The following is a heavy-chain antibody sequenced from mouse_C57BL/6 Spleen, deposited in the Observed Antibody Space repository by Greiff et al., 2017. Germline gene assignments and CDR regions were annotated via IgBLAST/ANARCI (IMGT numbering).Heavy chain of an antibody. J-gene: IGHJ4*01. CDR1: GFTFSSYA. Sequence: EVHLVESGGGLVKPGGSLKLSCAASGFTFSSYAMSWVRQTPEKRLEWVATISDGGSYTYYPDNVKGRFTISRDNAKNNLYLQMSHLKSEDTAMYYCARETRDAMDYWGQGTSVTVSS. V-gene: IGHV5-4*01. CDR2: ISDGGSYT. CDR3: ARETRDAMDY.